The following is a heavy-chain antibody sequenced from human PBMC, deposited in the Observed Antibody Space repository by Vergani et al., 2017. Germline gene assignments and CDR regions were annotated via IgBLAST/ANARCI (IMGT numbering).Heavy chain of an antibody. CDR2: IYYSGST. V-gene: IGHV4-39*01. CDR1: GASIRSSNYY. J-gene: IGHJ5*02. D-gene: IGHD6-19*01. Sequence: QLQLQESGPGLVKPSATLSLICSVSGASIRSSNYYWGWPRQPPGKGLEWIASIYYSGSTYYNPSLKSRVTISVDTSKNQFSLKLSSVTAADTAVYFCARHSTVEWLVKLGWIDPWGEGRLVTVCS. CDR3: ARHSTVEWLVKLGWIDP.